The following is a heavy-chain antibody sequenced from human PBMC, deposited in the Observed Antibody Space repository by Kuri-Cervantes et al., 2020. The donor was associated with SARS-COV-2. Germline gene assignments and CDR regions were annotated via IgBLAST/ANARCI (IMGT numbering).Heavy chain of an antibody. CDR2: IIPIFAKA. V-gene: IGHV1-69*13. D-gene: IGHD3-10*01. J-gene: IGHJ5*02. CDR1: GGTFSSYA. Sequence: SVKVSCKASGGTFSSYAISWVRQAPGQGLEWMGGIIPIFAKANYAQKFQGRVTITADQSTSTAYMELSGLRSDDTAMYYCAPFYYRSVNNWSDPWGQGTQVTVSS. CDR3: APFYYRSVNNWSDP.